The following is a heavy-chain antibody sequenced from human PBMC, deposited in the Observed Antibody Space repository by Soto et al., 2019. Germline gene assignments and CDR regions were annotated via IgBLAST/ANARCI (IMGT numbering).Heavy chain of an antibody. J-gene: IGHJ4*02. CDR1: GFTFSYYD. D-gene: IGHD3-10*01. CDR3: AKRLEGSGSYYKGPFDY. Sequence: PGGSLRLSCAASGFTFSYYDMSWVRQAPGKGLEWVSGISASGGSTNYADSVKGRFTISRDNSKSTLYLQMNSLRAEDTALYYCAKRLEGSGSYYKGPFDYWGQGTLVTV. CDR2: ISASGGST. V-gene: IGHV3-23*01.